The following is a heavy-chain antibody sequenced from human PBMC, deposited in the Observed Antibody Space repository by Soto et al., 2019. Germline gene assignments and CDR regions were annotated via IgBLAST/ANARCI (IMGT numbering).Heavy chain of an antibody. V-gene: IGHV4-34*01. CDR1: GGSFSGYY. Sequence: SETLSLTCAVYGGSFSGYYWSWIRQPPGKGLEWIGEINHSGSTNYNPSLKSRVTISVDTSKNQFSLKLSSVTAADTAVYYCARRLRFLEWLSYDYWGQGTLVTVSS. D-gene: IGHD3-3*01. CDR3: ARRLRFLEWLSYDY. J-gene: IGHJ4*02. CDR2: INHSGST.